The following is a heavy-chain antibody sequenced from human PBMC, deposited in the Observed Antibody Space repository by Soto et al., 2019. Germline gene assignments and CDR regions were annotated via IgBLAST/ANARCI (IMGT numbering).Heavy chain of an antibody. CDR2: ISGSGGST. CDR3: AKDLEGTGTYYFDY. J-gene: IGHJ4*02. Sequence: GGSLRLSCAASGFTFSSYAMSWVRQAPGKGLEWVSVISGSGGSTYYADSVKGRFTISRDNSKNTLYLQMNSLRAEDTAVYYCAKDLEGTGTYYFDYWGQGTLVTVSS. CDR1: GFTFSSYA. V-gene: IGHV3-23*01. D-gene: IGHD7-27*01.